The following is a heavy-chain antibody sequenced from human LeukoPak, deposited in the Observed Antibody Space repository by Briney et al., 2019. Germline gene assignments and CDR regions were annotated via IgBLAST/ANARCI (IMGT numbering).Heavy chain of an antibody. CDR3: ARDGGYSYGYAY. Sequence: SVKVSCKASGGTFSSYAISWARQAPGQGLEWMGRIIPIFGTANYAQKFQGRVTITTDESTSTAYMELSSLRSEDTAVYYCARDGGYSYGYAYWGQGTLVTVSS. J-gene: IGHJ4*02. CDR2: IIPIFGTA. D-gene: IGHD5-18*01. V-gene: IGHV1-69*05. CDR1: GGTFSSYA.